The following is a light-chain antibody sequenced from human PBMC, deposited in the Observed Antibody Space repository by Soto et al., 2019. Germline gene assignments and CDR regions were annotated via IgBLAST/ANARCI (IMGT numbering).Light chain of an antibody. V-gene: IGKV3-20*01. Sequence: IVLTQSPGTLSLSPLEVASLCCMASQSVSSSYLAWYQQKPGQAPRLLIYGASSRATGFPDRFSGSGSGTDFTLTISRLEPEDFAVYYCQQYGSSPWTFGQGTKVDI. J-gene: IGKJ1*01. CDR3: QQYGSSPWT. CDR1: QSVSSSY. CDR2: GAS.